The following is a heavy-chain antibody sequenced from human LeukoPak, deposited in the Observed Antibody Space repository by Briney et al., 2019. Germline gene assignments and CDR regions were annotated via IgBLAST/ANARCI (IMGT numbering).Heavy chain of an antibody. CDR2: IYYSGST. J-gene: IGHJ4*02. D-gene: IGHD5-18*01. CDR1: GGSISSYY. V-gene: IGHV4-59*08. CDR3: ARHEEYSYGSFDY. Sequence: PSETLSLTCTVSGGSISSYYWSWIRQPPGKGLEWIGYIYYSGSTNYNPSLKSRVTISVDTSKKQFSLKLSSVTAADTAVYYCARHEEYSYGSFDYWGREPWSPSPQ.